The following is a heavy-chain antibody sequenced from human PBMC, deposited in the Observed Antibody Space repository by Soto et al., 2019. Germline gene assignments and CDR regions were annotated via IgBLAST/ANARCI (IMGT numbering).Heavy chain of an antibody. V-gene: IGHV4-59*01. CDR1: GGSISSYY. Sequence: SETLSLTCTVSGGSISSYYWSWIRQPPGKGLEWIGYIYYSGSTNYNPSLKSRVTISVDTSKNQFSLKLSSVTAADTAVYYCVKLPANPSSVKSADRWGQGTLVTVSS. D-gene: IGHD3-22*01. CDR3: VKLPANPSSVKSADR. CDR2: IYYSGST. J-gene: IGHJ4*02.